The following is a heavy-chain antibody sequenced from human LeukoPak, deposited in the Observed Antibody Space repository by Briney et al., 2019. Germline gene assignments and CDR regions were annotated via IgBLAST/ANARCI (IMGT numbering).Heavy chain of an antibody. Sequence: GGSLRLSCAASGFTFSSYSMNWVRQAPGKGLEWVSSISSSSSYIYYADSVKGRFTISRDNAKNSLYLQMNSLRAEDTAVYYCAKDLGSSWFAVFDYWGQGTLVTVSS. D-gene: IGHD6-19*01. CDR2: ISSSSSYI. V-gene: IGHV3-21*01. J-gene: IGHJ4*02. CDR3: AKDLGSSWFAVFDY. CDR1: GFTFSSYS.